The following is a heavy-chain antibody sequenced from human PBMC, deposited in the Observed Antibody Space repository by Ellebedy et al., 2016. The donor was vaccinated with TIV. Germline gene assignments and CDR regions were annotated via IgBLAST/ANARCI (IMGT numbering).Heavy chain of an antibody. CDR3: ARHQWKLRGVVEWGFDF. J-gene: IGHJ4*02. CDR1: GFTVRDNY. CDR2: IYRSGKT. V-gene: IGHV3-66*04. D-gene: IGHD3-10*01. Sequence: PGGSLRLSCAASGFTVRDNYMSWVRQAPGKGLEWVSAIYRSGKTYYADTVEGRFTISRDNSGNTVYLHMNSLGAEDTAVYYCARHQWKLRGVVEWGFDFWGQGTLVAVSS.